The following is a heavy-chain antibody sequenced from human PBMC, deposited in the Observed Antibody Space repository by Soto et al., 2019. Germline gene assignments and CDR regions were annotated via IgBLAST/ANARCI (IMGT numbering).Heavy chain of an antibody. J-gene: IGHJ4*02. D-gene: IGHD3-10*01. CDR3: ARRRRGSGAFKYYFDY. V-gene: IGHV1-8*01. Sequence: ASVKVSCKASGYTFTSYDINWVRQATGQGLEWMGWMNPNSGNTGYAQKFQGRVTMTRNTSISTAYMELSSLRSEDTAVYYCARRRRGSGAFKYYFDYWGQGTLVTVSS. CDR1: GYTFTSYD. CDR2: MNPNSGNT.